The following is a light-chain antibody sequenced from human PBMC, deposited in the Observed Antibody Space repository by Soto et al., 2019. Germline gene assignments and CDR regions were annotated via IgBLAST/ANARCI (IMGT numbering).Light chain of an antibody. CDR3: QQYGSSLYT. CDR2: DAS. V-gene: IGKV3-20*01. J-gene: IGKJ2*01. Sequence: EIVLTQSPGTLSLSPGERATLSCRASQSVSSSYLAWYQQKPGQAPRLLIYDASSRAPGIPDRFSGSGSETDFTLNISRLEPEDFAVYYCQQYGSSLYTFGQGTKLEIK. CDR1: QSVSSSY.